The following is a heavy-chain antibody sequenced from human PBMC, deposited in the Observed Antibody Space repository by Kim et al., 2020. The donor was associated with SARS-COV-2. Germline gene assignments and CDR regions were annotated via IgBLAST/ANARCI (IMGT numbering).Heavy chain of an antibody. CDR1: GFTFTSNW. Sequence: GGSLRLSCAASGFTFTSNWMHWVRQAPGKGLVWVSRINSDGSTTTYADSVKGRFTTSRDNAKNMLFLQMNTLTAEDTAVYYCATRVQFTFDSWGQGTLV. CDR2: INSDGSTT. J-gene: IGHJ4*02. V-gene: IGHV3-74*01. CDR3: ATRVQFTFDS.